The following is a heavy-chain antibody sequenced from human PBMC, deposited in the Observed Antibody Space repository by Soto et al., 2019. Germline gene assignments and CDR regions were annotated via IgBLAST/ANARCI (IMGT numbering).Heavy chain of an antibody. J-gene: IGHJ4*02. CDR3: ARGLGQWLGLDY. Sequence: SETLSLTCTVSGGSISSYYWSWIRQPPGKGLEWIGYIYYSGSTNYNPSLKSRVTISVDTSKNQFSLKLRSVTAADTAVYYCARGLGQWLGLDYWGQGTLVTVSS. CDR2: IYYSGST. D-gene: IGHD6-19*01. V-gene: IGHV4-59*01. CDR1: GGSISSYY.